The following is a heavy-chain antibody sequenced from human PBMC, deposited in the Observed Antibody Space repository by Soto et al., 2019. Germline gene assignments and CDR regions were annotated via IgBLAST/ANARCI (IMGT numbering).Heavy chain of an antibody. Sequence: ASVKVSCKASGYTFTGYYMHWVRQAPGQGLEWMGWINPNSGGTNYAQKFQGWVTMTRDTSISTAYMELSRLRSDDTAVYYCAREGYCSGGSCYGWFDPWGQGTLVTVSS. CDR3: AREGYCSGGSCYGWFDP. J-gene: IGHJ5*02. CDR2: INPNSGGT. D-gene: IGHD2-15*01. CDR1: GYTFTGYY. V-gene: IGHV1-2*04.